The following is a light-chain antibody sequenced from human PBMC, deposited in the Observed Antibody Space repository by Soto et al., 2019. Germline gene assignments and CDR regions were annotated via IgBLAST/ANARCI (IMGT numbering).Light chain of an antibody. CDR2: SNN. CDR1: SSNIGSNT. J-gene: IGLJ1*01. Sequence: QSVLTQPPSASGTPGQRVTISCSGSSSNIGSNTVNWYQQLPGTAPKLLIYSNNQRPSGVPDRFSGSKSGTSASLAISGLQSEDEDDYYCAAWEDSLNGYVFGTGTKVTVL. V-gene: IGLV1-44*01. CDR3: AAWEDSLNGYV.